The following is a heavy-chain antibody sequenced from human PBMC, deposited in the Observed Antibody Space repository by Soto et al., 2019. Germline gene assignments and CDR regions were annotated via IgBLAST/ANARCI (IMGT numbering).Heavy chain of an antibody. CDR3: ARGQYGSRWYYDY. CDR1: GSHFPSYG. V-gene: IGHV1-18*01. J-gene: IGHJ4*01. CDR2: SSADNGDT. D-gene: IGHD6-13*01. Sequence: SAKVSCTDSGSHFPSYGISWLRQAPGQGLEWVGWSSADNGDTNLAQELQGRGTMTTDTATSTAYRELRSQRSDDTAVDYCARGQYGSRWYYDYWG.